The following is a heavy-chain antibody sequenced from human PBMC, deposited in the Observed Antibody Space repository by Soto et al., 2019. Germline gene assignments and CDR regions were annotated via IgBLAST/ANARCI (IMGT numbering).Heavy chain of an antibody. Sequence: LILSCAASGFTFSRYGMHCVRQAPGKGLEWVAVILYDGSKKYYADSVKGRFTISRDNSKNTLYLQMSSLRAEDTALYFCVNDGSSGRTHFEEMDGRCQATKVTDTS. V-gene: IGHV3-30*18. CDR2: ILYDGSKK. CDR1: GFTFSRYG. J-gene: IGHJ6*02. CDR3: VNDGSSGRTHFEEMDG. D-gene: IGHD6-19*01.